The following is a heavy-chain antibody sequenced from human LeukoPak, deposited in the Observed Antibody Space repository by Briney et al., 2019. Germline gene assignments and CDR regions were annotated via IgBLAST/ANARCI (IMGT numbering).Heavy chain of an antibody. D-gene: IGHD5-18*01. CDR3: ARDRGYSYSDIWYFDL. J-gene: IGHJ2*01. CDR1: GYTFTGYY. Sequence: ALVKVSCKASGYTFTGYYMHWVRQAPGQGLEWMGWINPNSGGTNYAQKFQGRVTMTRDTSISTAYMELSRLRSDDTAVYYCARDRGYSYSDIWYFDLWGRGTLVTVSS. CDR2: INPNSGGT. V-gene: IGHV1-2*02.